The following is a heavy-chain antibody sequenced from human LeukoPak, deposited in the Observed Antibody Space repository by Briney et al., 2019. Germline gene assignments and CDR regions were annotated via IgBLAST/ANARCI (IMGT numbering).Heavy chain of an antibody. CDR3: ARGEIVVREAWLDP. D-gene: IGHD2-2*01. CDR2: IIPIFGTA. Sequence: GASVKVSCKASGGTFSSYAISWVRQAPGQGLEWMGGIIPIFGTANYAQKFQGRVTITADKSTSTAYMELSSLRSEDTAVYYCARGEIVVREAWLDPWGQGTLVTVSS. J-gene: IGHJ5*02. CDR1: GGTFSSYA. V-gene: IGHV1-69*06.